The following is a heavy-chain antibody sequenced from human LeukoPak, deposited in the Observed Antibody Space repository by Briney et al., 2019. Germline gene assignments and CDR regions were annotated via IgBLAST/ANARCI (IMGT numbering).Heavy chain of an antibody. V-gene: IGHV3-23*01. CDR2: ISGNGYST. Sequence: GGSLRLSLQPSGFTFGSCAIPGVPQAQGRGLQWVSDISGNGYSTYYADSLKGRFTISRDNSKNTLYLQMNSLRAEDTAVYYCATNSSSWYIDQWGQGTLVTVSS. D-gene: IGHD6-13*01. CDR3: ATNSSSWYIDQ. CDR1: GFTFGSCA. J-gene: IGHJ4*02.